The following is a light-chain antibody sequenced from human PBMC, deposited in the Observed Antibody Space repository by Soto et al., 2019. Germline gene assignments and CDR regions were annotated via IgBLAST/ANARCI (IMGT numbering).Light chain of an antibody. CDR2: GNR. CDR3: QAYDYSLTASV. CDR1: SSNLGSGYD. J-gene: IGLJ3*02. Sequence: QSVLTQPPSVSGAPGQRVTISCTGTSSNLGSGYDVHWYQQLPGAAPKLVIFGNRNRPSGVPERFSGYKSGTSASLAITGLQAEDEADYYCQAYDYSLTASVFGGGTKLTVL. V-gene: IGLV1-40*01.